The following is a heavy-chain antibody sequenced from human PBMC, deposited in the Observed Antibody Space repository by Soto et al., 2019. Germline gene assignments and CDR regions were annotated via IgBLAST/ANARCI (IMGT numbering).Heavy chain of an antibody. V-gene: IGHV4-30-4*01. CDR3: ASEIMPLTNHWYFDL. J-gene: IGHJ2*01. CDR2: IFDSGST. D-gene: IGHD2-8*01. CDR1: GGSISGGGHS. Sequence: QVQLQESGPGLVKPSETLSLTCTVSGGSISGGGHSWSWIRQPPGKGLEWIGHIFDSGSTYYNPSLKSRLTLSMDTSKNQFSLMLSSVTAADTAVYYCASEIMPLTNHWYFDLWGRGTLVTVSS.